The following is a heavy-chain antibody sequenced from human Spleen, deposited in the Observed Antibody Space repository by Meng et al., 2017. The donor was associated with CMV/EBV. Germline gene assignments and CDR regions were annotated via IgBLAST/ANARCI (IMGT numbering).Heavy chain of an antibody. CDR1: GDSVSSNNAA. Sequence: SETLSLTCAISGDSVSSNNAAWNWIRQSPSRGLEWLGRTYYRSKWHNEYAVSVKSRITVNPDTSRNQFSLQLNSVTAEDSAVYYCAGGGGGCSSGSGSRGGFYYALAVWGQGTTVTVSS. CDR3: AGGGGGCSSGSGSRGGFYYALAV. CDR2: TYYRSKWHN. J-gene: IGHJ6*02. D-gene: IGHD2-15*01. V-gene: IGHV6-1*01.